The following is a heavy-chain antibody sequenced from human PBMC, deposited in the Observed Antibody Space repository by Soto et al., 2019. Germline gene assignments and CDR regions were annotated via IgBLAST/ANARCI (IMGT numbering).Heavy chain of an antibody. CDR2: MDPKSGNT. J-gene: IGHJ4*02. D-gene: IGHD2-15*01. V-gene: IGHV1-8*01. Sequence: ASVEFSCKASGYTFTNYDINWVRQAPGQGLEWMGWMDPKSGNTDYAQKFQGRVTITRNTSISTAYLEVSSLSSEDTAVYFCARGRGWRDYWGQGTLVTVSS. CDR1: GYTFTNYD. CDR3: ARGRGWRDY.